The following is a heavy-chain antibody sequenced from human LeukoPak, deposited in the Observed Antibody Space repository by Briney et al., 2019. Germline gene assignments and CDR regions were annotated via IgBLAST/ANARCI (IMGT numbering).Heavy chain of an antibody. CDR2: IYSGGST. Sequence: GGSLRLSCAASGFTVSSNYMSWVRQAPGKGLEWVSVIYSGGSTYYADSVKGRFTISRDNSMNTLYLQMNSLRAEDTAVYYCARVGYDFWSGHKTMYYFDYWGQGTLVTVSS. V-gene: IGHV3-53*01. CDR3: ARVGYDFWSGHKTMYYFDY. D-gene: IGHD3-3*01. CDR1: GFTVSSNY. J-gene: IGHJ4*02.